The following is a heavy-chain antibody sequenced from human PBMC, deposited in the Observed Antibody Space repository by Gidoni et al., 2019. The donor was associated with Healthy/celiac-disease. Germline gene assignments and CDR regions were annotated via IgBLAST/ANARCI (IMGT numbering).Heavy chain of an antibody. V-gene: IGHV3-23*04. J-gene: IGHJ4*02. D-gene: IGHD2-15*01. CDR3: AKDQGGIVVVSLELDY. CDR2: ISGSGGRT. CDR1: GFTFSSYA. Sequence: EVQLVESGGGLVQPGGSLRLACAASGFTFSSYAMSWVRQAPGKGLEWGSAISGSGGRTYYADSVKGRFTISRDNSKNTLYLQMNSLRAEDTAVYYCAKDQGGIVVVSLELDYWGQGTLVTVSS.